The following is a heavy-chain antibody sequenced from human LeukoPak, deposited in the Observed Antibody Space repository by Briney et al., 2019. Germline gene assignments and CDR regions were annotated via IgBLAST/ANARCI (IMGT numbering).Heavy chain of an antibody. J-gene: IGHJ5*02. CDR2: ISSSSSTI. CDR3: ARDRSYYGSGSYYWFDP. D-gene: IGHD3-10*01. Sequence: PGGSLRLSCAASGFTFSSYSMNWVRQAPGKGLEWVSYISSSSSTIYYADSVKGRFTISRDNAKNSLYLQMNSLRAEDTAVYYCARDRSYYGSGSYYWFDPWGQGTLVTVSS. V-gene: IGHV3-48*04. CDR1: GFTFSSYS.